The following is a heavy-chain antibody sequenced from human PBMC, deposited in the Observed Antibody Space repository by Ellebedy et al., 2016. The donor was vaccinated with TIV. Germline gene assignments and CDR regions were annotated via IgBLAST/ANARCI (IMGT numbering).Heavy chain of an antibody. CDR1: GGSISSSSYH. D-gene: IGHD6-13*01. V-gene: IGHV4-39*01. CDR2: IYYGGNT. J-gene: IGHJ4*02. CDR3: ARPVSSWYTRFDY. Sequence: SETLSLTCTVSGGSISSSSYHWAWIRQPPGKGREWIGSIYYGGNTYYNPSLKSRVSISVDTSKNQVSLKLSSVTAAETAVYYCARPVSSWYTRFDYWGQGALVTVSS.